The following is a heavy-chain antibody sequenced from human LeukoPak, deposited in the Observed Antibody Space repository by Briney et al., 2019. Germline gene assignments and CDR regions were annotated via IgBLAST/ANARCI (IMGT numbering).Heavy chain of an antibody. CDR2: ISGSGGST. D-gene: IGHD3-10*01. CDR3: AKLEYYGSGSHTDY. J-gene: IGHJ4*02. Sequence: GGSLRLSCAASGFTFSSYWMNWVRQAPGKGLEWVSAISGSGGSTYYADSVKGRFTISRDNSKNTLYLQMNSLRAEDTAVYYCAKLEYYGSGSHTDYWGQGTLVTVSS. V-gene: IGHV3-23*01. CDR1: GFTFSSYW.